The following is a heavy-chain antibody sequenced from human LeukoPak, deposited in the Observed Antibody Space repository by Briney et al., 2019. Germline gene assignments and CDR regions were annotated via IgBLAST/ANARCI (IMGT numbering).Heavy chain of an antibody. Sequence: ASVKVSCKASDTFTSYGISWVRQAPGQGLEWMGWISAYNGNTNYAQKLQGRVTMTTDTSTSTAYMELRSLRSDDTAVYYCAREYKATYYDFWSGYSYYMDVWGKGTTVTVSS. CDR1: DTFTSYG. D-gene: IGHD3-3*01. J-gene: IGHJ6*03. CDR3: AREYKATYYDFWSGYSYYMDV. CDR2: ISAYNGNT. V-gene: IGHV1-18*01.